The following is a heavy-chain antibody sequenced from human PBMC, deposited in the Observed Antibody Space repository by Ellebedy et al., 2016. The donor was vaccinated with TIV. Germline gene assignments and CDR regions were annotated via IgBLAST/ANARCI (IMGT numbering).Heavy chain of an antibody. J-gene: IGHJ6*02. V-gene: IGHV3-33*08. D-gene: IGHD6-19*01. CDR3: ARGGEQWLLKRSDYYYGMDV. CDR1: GFIFSSYG. Sequence: GESLKISCAASGFIFSSYGMHWVRQAPGKGLEWVSVIWFDGTIKYYTDSVKGRFIISRDNSKDTRYLQINSLRAEDTAVYYCARGGEQWLLKRSDYYYGMDVWGQGTTVTVSS. CDR2: IWFDGTIK.